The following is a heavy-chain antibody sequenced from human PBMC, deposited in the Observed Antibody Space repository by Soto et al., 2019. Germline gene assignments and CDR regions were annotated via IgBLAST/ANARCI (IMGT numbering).Heavy chain of an antibody. CDR1: GFTFGDHA. CDR3: AKSVAVVGGKVDY. CDR2: IGGRGSIR. J-gene: IGHJ4*02. Sequence: GGSLRLSCAGSGFTFGDHAMSWVRQAPGKGLEWVASIGGRGSIRDYADSVKGRFTITRDNSKNTLYVQMNSLRVEDTALYYCAKSVAVVGGKVDYWGQGTMVTVSS. V-gene: IGHV3-23*01. D-gene: IGHD2-21*01.